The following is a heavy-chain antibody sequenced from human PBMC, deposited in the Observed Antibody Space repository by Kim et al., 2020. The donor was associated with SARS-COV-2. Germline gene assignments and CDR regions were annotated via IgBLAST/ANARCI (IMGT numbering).Heavy chain of an antibody. J-gene: IGHJ4*02. D-gene: IGHD2-15*01. CDR3: ARRACSGSACYQDY. Sequence: YSPSLESRVTSSRDTSNNQFSLRLTSVTAADTAVYYCARRACSGSACYQDYWGQGTLVTVSS. V-gene: IGHV4-59*08.